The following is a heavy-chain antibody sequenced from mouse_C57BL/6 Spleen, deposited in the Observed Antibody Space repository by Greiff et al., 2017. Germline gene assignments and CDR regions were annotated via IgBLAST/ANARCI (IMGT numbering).Heavy chain of an antibody. Sequence: QVQLQQPGAELVRPGTSVKLSCKASGYTFTSYWMHWVKQRPGPGLEWIGVIDPSDSYTNYNQQFKGKATLTADTSSSTAYMQLSSLTSDVSAVYYGARRYYYGSTHGDFDVWGTGTTVTVSS. CDR2: IDPSDSYT. V-gene: IGHV1-59*01. D-gene: IGHD1-1*01. J-gene: IGHJ1*03. CDR3: ARRYYYGSTHGDFDV. CDR1: GYTFTSYW.